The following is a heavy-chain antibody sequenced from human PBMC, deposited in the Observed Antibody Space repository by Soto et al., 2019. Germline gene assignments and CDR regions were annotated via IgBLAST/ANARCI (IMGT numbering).Heavy chain of an antibody. CDR2: INPNSGGT. CDR1: GYTFTGYY. J-gene: IGHJ6*03. CDR3: ARGYSSGWGGNYYYMDV. V-gene: IGHV1-2*04. Sequence: ASVKVSCKASGYTFTGYYMHWVRQAPGQGLEWMGWINPNSGGTNYAQKFQGWVTMTRDTSISPAYMELSRLRSDDTAVYYCARGYSSGWGGNYYYMDVWGKGTTVTVSS. D-gene: IGHD6-19*01.